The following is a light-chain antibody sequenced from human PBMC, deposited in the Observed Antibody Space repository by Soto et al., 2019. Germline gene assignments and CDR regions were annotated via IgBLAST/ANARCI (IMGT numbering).Light chain of an antibody. J-gene: IGKJ1*01. Sequence: DVQMTRSPSTLSASVGDRVTISCRASQTIGSWLAWYQQKPGKAPKLLIYDASRLESGVPSNFSGSGSGTEFTLTISSLQPGDFATYYCQHYNTYPWTFGQGTKV. V-gene: IGKV1-5*01. CDR1: QTIGSW. CDR2: DAS. CDR3: QHYNTYPWT.